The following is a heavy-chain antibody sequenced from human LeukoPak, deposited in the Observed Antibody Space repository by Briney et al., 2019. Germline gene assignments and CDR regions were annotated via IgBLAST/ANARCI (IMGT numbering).Heavy chain of an antibody. D-gene: IGHD3-16*01. Sequence: PGGSLRLSCAASGFTFSTYSMNWVRQAPGKGLEWVSYISTGSNYIYYSGSVEGRFTISRDDAKNSLYLQLTSLRTDDTAVYYCARDRGGRDHYFDSWGQGTLVTVSS. J-gene: IGHJ4*02. CDR3: ARDRGGRDHYFDS. V-gene: IGHV3-21*01. CDR2: ISTGSNYI. CDR1: GFTFSTYS.